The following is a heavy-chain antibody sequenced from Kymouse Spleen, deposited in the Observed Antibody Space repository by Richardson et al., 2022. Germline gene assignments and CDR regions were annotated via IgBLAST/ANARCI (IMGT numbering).Heavy chain of an antibody. V-gene: IGHV3-9*01. J-gene: IGHJ6*02. CDR2: ISWNSGSI. CDR3: AKDIGSSGGTNYYYYGMDV. Sequence: EVQLVESGGGLVQPGRSLRLSCAASGFTFDDYAMHWVRQAPGKGLEWVSGISWNSGSIGYADSVKGRFTISRDNAKNSLYLQMNSLRAEDTALYYCAKDIGSSGGTNYYYYGMDVWGQGTTVTVSS. CDR1: GFTFDDYA. D-gene: IGHD6-19*01.